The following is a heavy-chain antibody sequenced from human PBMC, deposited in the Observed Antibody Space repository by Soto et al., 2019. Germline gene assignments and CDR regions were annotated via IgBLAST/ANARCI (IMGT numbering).Heavy chain of an antibody. CDR2: IYYSGST. CDR3: VRPVVVVAATFFDY. J-gene: IGHJ4*02. V-gene: IGHV4-39*01. CDR1: GGSISSSSYY. D-gene: IGHD2-15*01. Sequence: PSETLSLTCTVSGGSISSSSYYWGWIRQPPGKGLEWIGSIYYSGSTYYNPSLKSRVTISVDTSKNQFSLKLSSVTAADTAVYYCVRPVVVVAATFFDYWGQGTLVTVSS.